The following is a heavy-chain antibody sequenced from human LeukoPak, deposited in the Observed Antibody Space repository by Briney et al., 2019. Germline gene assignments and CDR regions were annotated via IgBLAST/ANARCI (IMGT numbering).Heavy chain of an antibody. V-gene: IGHV3-9*01. D-gene: IGHD4-11*01. CDR2: ISWNSGSI. Sequence: GGSLRLSCAASGFTFDDYAMHWVRQAPGKGLEWVAGISWNSGSIGYADSVKGRFTISRDNAKNSLYLQMNSLRAEDTALYYCAKAYSNFYCYYMDVWGKGTTVTVSS. CDR1: GFTFDDYA. CDR3: AKAYSNFYCYYMDV. J-gene: IGHJ6*03.